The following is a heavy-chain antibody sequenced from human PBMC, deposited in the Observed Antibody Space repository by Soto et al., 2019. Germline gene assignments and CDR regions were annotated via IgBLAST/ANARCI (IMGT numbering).Heavy chain of an antibody. CDR1: GFTFGDYA. D-gene: IGHD3-10*01. J-gene: IGHJ3*01. Sequence: SLRLSCTASGFTFGDYAMSWVRQAPGKGLEWVGFIRSKGSGGTSEYAASAKGRFTFSRDDSKSIAYLQMNSLKIEDTAVYYCTRDQPITPWGQGTMVTVSS. V-gene: IGHV3-49*04. CDR2: IRSKGSGGTS. CDR3: TRDQPITP.